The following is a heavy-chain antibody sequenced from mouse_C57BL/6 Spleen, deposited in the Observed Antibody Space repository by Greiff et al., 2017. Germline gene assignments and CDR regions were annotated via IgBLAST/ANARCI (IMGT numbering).Heavy chain of an antibody. CDR3: ARRYYYGSSAYFDY. CDR2: INPNNGGT. Sequence: VQLQQSGPELVKPGASVKISCKASGYTFTDYYMNWVKQSHGKSLEWIGDINPNNGGTSYNQKFKGKATLTVDKSSSTAYMELRSLTSEDSAVYYCARRYYYGSSAYFDYWGQGTTLTVSS. V-gene: IGHV1-26*01. CDR1: GYTFTDYY. D-gene: IGHD1-1*01. J-gene: IGHJ2*01.